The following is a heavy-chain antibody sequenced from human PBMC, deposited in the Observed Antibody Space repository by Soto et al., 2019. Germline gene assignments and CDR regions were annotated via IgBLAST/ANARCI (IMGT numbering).Heavy chain of an antibody. CDR3: AKDTMVRGVEAEPIDY. V-gene: IGHV3-30*18. CDR2: ISYDGSNK. Sequence: QVQLVESGGGVVQPGRSLRLSCAASGFTFSSYGMHWVRQAPGKGLEWVAVISYDGSNKYYADSVKGRFTISRDNSKNTLYLQINSLRAEDTSVYYCAKDTMVRGVEAEPIDYWGQGTLVTVSS. J-gene: IGHJ4*02. D-gene: IGHD3-10*01. CDR1: GFTFSSYG.